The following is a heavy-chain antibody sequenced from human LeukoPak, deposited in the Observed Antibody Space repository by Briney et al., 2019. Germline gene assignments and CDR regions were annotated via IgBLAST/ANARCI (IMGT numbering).Heavy chain of an antibody. CDR1: GGSFSGYY. V-gene: IGHV4-34*01. CDR2: INHSGST. CDR3: ARGGNYYYMDV. Sequence: SETLSLTCAVYGGSFSGYYWSWIRQPPGKGLEWIGEINHSGSTNFNPALKSRGTISVDTSKNQFSLQLSSVTAADTAVYYCARGGNYYYMDVWGKGTTVTVSS. J-gene: IGHJ6*03.